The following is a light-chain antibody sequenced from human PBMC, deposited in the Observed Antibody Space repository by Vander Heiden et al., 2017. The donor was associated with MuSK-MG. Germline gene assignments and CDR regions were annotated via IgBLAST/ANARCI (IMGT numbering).Light chain of an antibody. Sequence: EIVLTQSPGTLSLSPGEGATLSCRASQSISSNSLAWYQQTPGQAPRLLIYGASSRATGIPDRFSGSGSGTDFTLTISRLEPEDFAVYYCQQYGSAPPITFGQGTRLEMK. CDR2: GAS. CDR1: QSISSNS. CDR3: QQYGSAPPIT. V-gene: IGKV3-20*01. J-gene: IGKJ5*01.